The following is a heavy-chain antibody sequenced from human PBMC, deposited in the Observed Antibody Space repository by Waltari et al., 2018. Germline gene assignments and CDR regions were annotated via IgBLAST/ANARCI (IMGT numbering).Heavy chain of an antibody. J-gene: IGHJ6*02. V-gene: IGHV1-69*08. CDR1: GGTFSSYA. CDR3: VYYYDSSGYYYYYGMDV. CDR2: IIPIFGTA. Sequence: QVQLVQSGAEVKKPGSSVKVSCKASGGTFSSYAISWVRQAPGQGLEWMGRIIPIFGTANYAQKFQGRVTITADKSTSTAYMELSSLRSEDTAVYYCVYYYDSSGYYYYYGMDVWGQGTTVTVSS. D-gene: IGHD3-22*01.